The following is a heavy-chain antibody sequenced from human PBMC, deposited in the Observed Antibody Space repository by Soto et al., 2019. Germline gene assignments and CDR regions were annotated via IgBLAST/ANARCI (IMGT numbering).Heavy chain of an antibody. D-gene: IGHD2-8*01. V-gene: IGHV1-69*13. Sequence: SVKVSCEASVGTFSSYAISWVRQAPGQGLEWMGGIIPILGTANYAQKFQGRVTITADESTSTAYMELSSLRSEDTAVYYCAREGRVLLMATEGGMDVWGQGTTVTVSS. CDR3: AREGRVLLMATEGGMDV. CDR2: IIPILGTA. J-gene: IGHJ6*02. CDR1: VGTFSSYA.